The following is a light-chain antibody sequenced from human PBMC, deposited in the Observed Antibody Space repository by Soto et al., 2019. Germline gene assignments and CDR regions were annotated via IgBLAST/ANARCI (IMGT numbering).Light chain of an antibody. Sequence: PSTLSASLGDRVTITCRASQSISSWLAWYQQKPGKAPKLLIYKASSLESGVPSRFSGSGSGTEFTLTISSLQPDDFATYYCQQHNSYSTFGQGTKVDI. CDR3: QQHNSYST. CDR2: KAS. V-gene: IGKV1-5*03. J-gene: IGKJ1*01. CDR1: QSISSW.